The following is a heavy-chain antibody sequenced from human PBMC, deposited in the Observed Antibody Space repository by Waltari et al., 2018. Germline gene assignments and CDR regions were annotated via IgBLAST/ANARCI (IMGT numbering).Heavy chain of an antibody. D-gene: IGHD2-21*01. CDR2: INSDGSST. CDR3: ARDSDSCSGDFCYFVY. J-gene: IGHJ4*02. Sequence: EVQLVESGGGLVQPGGSLRLSCAASGFTFSTYWMHWVRQAPGKGLVWVSRINSDGSSTSYADSVKGRFTISRDNAKNTLYLQMNSLRAEDTAVYYCARDSDSCSGDFCYFVYWGQGTLVSVSS. V-gene: IGHV3-74*01. CDR1: GFTFSTYW.